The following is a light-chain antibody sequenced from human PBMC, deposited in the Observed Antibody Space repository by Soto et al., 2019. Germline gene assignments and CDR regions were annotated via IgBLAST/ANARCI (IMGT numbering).Light chain of an antibody. CDR3: QQYGSSPRT. Sequence: EIVLTQSPGTLSLSPGERATLSCRASQSVSRTYLAWYQQKPVQAPRLLIYDASSRATGIPDRFSGSGSGTDFTLTISRLEPEDFAVYYCQQYGSSPRTFGQGTKVDIK. J-gene: IGKJ1*01. CDR1: QSVSRTY. V-gene: IGKV3-20*01. CDR2: DAS.